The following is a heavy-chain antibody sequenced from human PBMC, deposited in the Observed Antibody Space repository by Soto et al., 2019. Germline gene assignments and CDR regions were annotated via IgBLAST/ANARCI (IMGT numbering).Heavy chain of an antibody. D-gene: IGHD6-19*01. CDR3: ARDQQWLVRGDAFDI. J-gene: IGHJ3*02. CDR2: ISSSSSTI. CDR1: GFTFSSYS. Sequence: EVQLVESGGGLVQPGGSLRLSCAASGFTFSSYSMNWVRQAPGKGLEWVSYISSSSSTIYYADSVKGRFTMSRDNAKNSVYLQMNSLRAEDTAVYYCARDQQWLVRGDAFDIWGQGTMVTVSS. V-gene: IGHV3-48*01.